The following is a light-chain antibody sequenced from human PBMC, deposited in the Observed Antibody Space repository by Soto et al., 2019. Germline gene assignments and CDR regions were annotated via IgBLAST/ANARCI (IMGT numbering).Light chain of an antibody. Sequence: EIVLTQSPATLSLSPGERATLSCRASQSVTTYLAWYQQKPGKPPRLLIYDASTRATGVPARFSGSGSGTDFTLTISSLEPEDFAVYYCQQRSNWPPSITFGQGTRLEI. CDR2: DAS. J-gene: IGKJ5*01. CDR3: QQRSNWPPSIT. V-gene: IGKV3-11*01. CDR1: QSVTTY.